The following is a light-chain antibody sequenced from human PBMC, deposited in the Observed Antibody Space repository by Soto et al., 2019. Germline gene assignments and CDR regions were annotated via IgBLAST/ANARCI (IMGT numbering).Light chain of an antibody. V-gene: IGKV3-20*01. Sequence: EIVLTQSPDTLSFSPGEKATLSCRASQTIPRNFLAWFQQKPGQAPRLLIYGSSNRPSGIPDRFGGGGSRTDFTLTISRLEPEDFAVYYCHQYGSSPPWTFGQRTKVDIK. CDR2: GSS. CDR1: QTIPRNF. CDR3: HQYGSSPPWT. J-gene: IGKJ1*01.